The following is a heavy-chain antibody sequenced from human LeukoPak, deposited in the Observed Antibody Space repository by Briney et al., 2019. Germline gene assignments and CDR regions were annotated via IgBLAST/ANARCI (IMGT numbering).Heavy chain of an antibody. Sequence: GESLKISCKGSGYSFTSYWIGWVRQMPGKGLEWMGIIYPGDSDTRYSPSFQGQVTISADKSITTAYLQWSSLKASDTAMYYCARRRDLYSGSYYPFDYWGQGTLVTVSS. CDR1: GYSFTSYW. CDR3: ARRRDLYSGSYYPFDY. D-gene: IGHD1-26*01. J-gene: IGHJ4*02. V-gene: IGHV5-51*01. CDR2: IYPGDSDT.